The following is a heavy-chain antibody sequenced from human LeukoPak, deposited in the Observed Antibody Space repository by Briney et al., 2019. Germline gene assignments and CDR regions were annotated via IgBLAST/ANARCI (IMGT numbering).Heavy chain of an antibody. Sequence: PGGSLRLSCAASGFAFSVYAMSWLRQPPGKGLEWVSTINANSGTTSYAASVRGRFTISRDNSKNTLYLQMNSLRAEDTAVYYCARDAPGGGDYWGQGTLVTVSS. D-gene: IGHD2-15*01. CDR2: INANSGTT. CDR3: ARDAPGGGDY. V-gene: IGHV3-23*01. CDR1: GFAFSVYA. J-gene: IGHJ4*02.